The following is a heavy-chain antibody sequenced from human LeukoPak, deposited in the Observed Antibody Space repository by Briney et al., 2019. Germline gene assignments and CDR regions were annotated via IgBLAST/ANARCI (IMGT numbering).Heavy chain of an antibody. V-gene: IGHV1-2*06. D-gene: IGHD1-26*01. CDR2: INPNTGGT. Sequence: ASVKVSCKAFGYTRTGYYMHWLRQAPVQGLEWMVRINPNTGGTNYAQKFQTRVAMTRHTSISTAYLDLSSLTSDDTAVYYCATASVLGAKWGQGTLVTVSS. CDR1: GYTRTGYY. CDR3: ATASVLGAK. J-gene: IGHJ4*02.